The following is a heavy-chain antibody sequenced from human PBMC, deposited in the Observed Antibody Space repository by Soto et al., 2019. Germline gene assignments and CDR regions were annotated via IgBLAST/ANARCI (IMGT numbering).Heavy chain of an antibody. CDR2: INPSGGST. CDR3: ARSPYSSRPFMLSEPPDY. CDR1: GYTFTSYY. D-gene: IGHD6-13*01. Sequence: GASVKVSCKASGYTFTSYYIHWVRQAPGQGLEWMGIINPSGGSTSYAQKFQGRVTMTRDTSTSTVYMELSSLRSEDTAVYYCARSPYSSRPFMLSEPPDYWGQGTLVTVSS. J-gene: IGHJ4*02. V-gene: IGHV1-46*01.